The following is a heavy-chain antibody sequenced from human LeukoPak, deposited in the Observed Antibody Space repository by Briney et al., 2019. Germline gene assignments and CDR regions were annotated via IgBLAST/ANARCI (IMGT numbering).Heavy chain of an antibody. CDR3: AKGSEGINY. CDR2: ISWNSGSI. V-gene: IGHV3-9*01. Sequence: GGSLRLSCAASGFTFDDYAMHWVRQAPGKGLEWVSGISWNSGSIGYADSVKGRFTISRDNAKNSLYLQMNSLRAEDTALYYCAKGSEGINYWGQGTLVTVSS. J-gene: IGHJ4*02. CDR1: GFTFDDYA. D-gene: IGHD3-10*01.